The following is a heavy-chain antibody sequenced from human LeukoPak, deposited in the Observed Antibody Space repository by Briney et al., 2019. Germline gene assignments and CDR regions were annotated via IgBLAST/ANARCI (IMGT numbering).Heavy chain of an antibody. D-gene: IGHD3-22*01. J-gene: IGHJ4*02. Sequence: GASVKVSCKASGYTFTGYYMHWVRQAPGQGLEWMGWINPNSGGTNYAQKFQGRVTMTRDTSISTAYMELSRLRSDDTAVYYCARVSYYYDSSGYPTDFDYWGQGTLVTVSS. CDR2: INPNSGGT. CDR1: GYTFTGYY. CDR3: ARVSYYYDSSGYPTDFDY. V-gene: IGHV1-2*02.